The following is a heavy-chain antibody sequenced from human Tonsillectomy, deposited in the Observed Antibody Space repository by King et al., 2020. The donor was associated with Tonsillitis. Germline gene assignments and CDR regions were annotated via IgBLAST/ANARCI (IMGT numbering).Heavy chain of an antibody. CDR1: GGSTTSYY. CDR2: VSYTGST. J-gene: IGHJ5*02. CDR3: ARTGFIASADWFDP. D-gene: IGHD6-13*01. V-gene: IGHV4-59*01. Sequence: VQLQESGPGLVKPSETLSLTCTVSGGSTTSYYWSWIRQPPGRRLEWIGYVSYTGSTTYNPSLKSRVTISLGTSKHQFSLKLTSVTAADTAVYYCARTGFIASADWFDPWGQGTLVTVSS.